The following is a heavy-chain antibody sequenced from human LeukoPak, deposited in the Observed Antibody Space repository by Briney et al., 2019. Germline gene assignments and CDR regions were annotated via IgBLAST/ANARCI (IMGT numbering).Heavy chain of an antibody. CDR3: ARDPHSNYYFDY. Sequence: GRSLRLSCAASGFTFSSYAMHWVRQAPGKGLEWVAVISYDGSNKYYADSVKGRFTISRDNSKNTLYLQMNSLRAEDTAVYYCARDPHSNYYFDYWGQGTLVTVSS. D-gene: IGHD4-11*01. J-gene: IGHJ4*02. CDR1: GFTFSSYA. V-gene: IGHV3-30-3*01. CDR2: ISYDGSNK.